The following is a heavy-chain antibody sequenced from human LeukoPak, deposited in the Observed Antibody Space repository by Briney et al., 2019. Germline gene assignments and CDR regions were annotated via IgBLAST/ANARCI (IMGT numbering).Heavy chain of an antibody. Sequence: GGSLRLSCAASGFTFSSYAMSWVRQAPGKGLEWVSAISGSGGSTYYADSVKGRFTISRDNSKNTLYLQMNSLRAEDTAVYYCASRRYYYDSSGYRYWGQGTLVTVSS. J-gene: IGHJ4*02. CDR1: GFTFSSYA. CDR2: ISGSGGST. CDR3: ASRRYYYDSSGYRY. D-gene: IGHD3-22*01. V-gene: IGHV3-23*01.